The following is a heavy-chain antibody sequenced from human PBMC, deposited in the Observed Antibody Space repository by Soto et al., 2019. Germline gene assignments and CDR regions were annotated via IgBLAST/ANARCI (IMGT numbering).Heavy chain of an antibody. CDR3: ALYYDSTGYYVDY. D-gene: IGHD3-22*01. J-gene: IGHJ4*02. CDR2: IYPSDSDT. CDR1: GDTFSTYW. Sequence: GESLKISCKGSGDTFSTYWIGWVRQVPGQGLEWMGSIYPSDSDTTYSPSFQGQVTISADKSIRTAYLQWGSLKAPDTAMYYCALYYDSTGYYVDYWGQGTLVTVSS. V-gene: IGHV5-51*01.